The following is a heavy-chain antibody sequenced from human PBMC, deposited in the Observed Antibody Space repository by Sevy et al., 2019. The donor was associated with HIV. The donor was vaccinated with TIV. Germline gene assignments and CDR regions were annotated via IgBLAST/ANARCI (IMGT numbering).Heavy chain of an antibody. CDR3: AKWDADRRWFFDY. V-gene: IGHV3-21*06. CDR2: ISSSSSYV. Sequence: GGSLRLSCVASGFTFSSYNMNWVRQAPGKGLEWVSSISSSSSYVYHADSVKGRFTISRDNAKNSLYLQMNSLRAEDKAVDYCAKWDADRRWFFDYWGQGTLVTVSS. J-gene: IGHJ4*02. CDR1: GFTFSSYN. D-gene: IGHD1-26*01.